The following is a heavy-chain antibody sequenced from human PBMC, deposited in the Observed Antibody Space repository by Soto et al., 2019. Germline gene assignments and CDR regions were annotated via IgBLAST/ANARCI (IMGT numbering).Heavy chain of an antibody. CDR3: ATRAPNMVRGVRYYYYYMDV. J-gene: IGHJ6*03. D-gene: IGHD3-10*01. Sequence: ASVKVSWKASGYTFTSYAMHWVRQAPGQGLEWMGGFDPEDGETIYAQKFQGRVTMTEDTSTDTAYMELSSLRSEDTAVYYCATRAPNMVRGVRYYYYYMDVWGKGTTVTVSS. CDR2: FDPEDGET. V-gene: IGHV1-24*01. CDR1: GYTFTSYA.